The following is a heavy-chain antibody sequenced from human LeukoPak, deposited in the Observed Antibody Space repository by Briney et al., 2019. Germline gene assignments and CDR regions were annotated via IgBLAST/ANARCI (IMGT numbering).Heavy chain of an antibody. J-gene: IGHJ6*03. CDR2: IKQDGSEK. CDR3: ARELNDSSGYYYGRRDYYMDV. Sequence: PGGSLRLSCAASGFTFSSYWMSWVRQAPGKGLEWVANIKQDGSEKYYVDSVKGRFTISRDNAKNSLYLQMNSLRAEDTAVYYCARELNDSSGYYYGRRDYYMDVWGKGTTVTISS. V-gene: IGHV3-7*03. D-gene: IGHD3-22*01. CDR1: GFTFSSYW.